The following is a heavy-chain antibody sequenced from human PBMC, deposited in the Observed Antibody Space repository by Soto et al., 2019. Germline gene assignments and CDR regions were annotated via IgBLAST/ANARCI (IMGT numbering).Heavy chain of an antibody. CDR3: AREPGEIVGYSYGHHFDY. CDR2: INPSGGST. J-gene: IGHJ4*02. V-gene: IGHV1-46*01. D-gene: IGHD5-18*01. CDR1: GYTFTSYY. Sequence: ASVKVSCKASGYTFTSYYMHWVRQAPGQGLEWMGVINPSGGSTSYAQKFQGRVTMTRDTSTSTVYMELSSLRSEDTAVYYCAREPGEIVGYSYGHHFDYWGQGTLVTVSS.